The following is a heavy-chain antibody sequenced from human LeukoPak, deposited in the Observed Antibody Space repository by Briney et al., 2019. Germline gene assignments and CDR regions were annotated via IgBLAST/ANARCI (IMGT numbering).Heavy chain of an antibody. CDR3: ARHKYGYKPQMNDAFDI. D-gene: IGHD5-24*01. CDR1: GYSFTSYW. CDR2: IYPGDSDT. V-gene: IGHV5-51*01. Sequence: GESLKISCKGSGYSFTSYWIGWVRPMPGKGLGWMGIIYPGDSDTRYSPSFQGQVTISADKSISTAYLQWSSLKASDTAMYYCARHKYGYKPQMNDAFDIWGQGTMVTVSS. J-gene: IGHJ3*02.